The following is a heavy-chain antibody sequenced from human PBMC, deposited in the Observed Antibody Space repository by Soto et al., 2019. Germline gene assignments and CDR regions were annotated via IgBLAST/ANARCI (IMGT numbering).Heavy chain of an antibody. D-gene: IGHD4-17*01. V-gene: IGHV2-5*02. Sequence: KESGPSPVKPTQTLTVTCTFSGFSLSNSGVGVAWIRQPPGKALEWLALIYGDNDKRYSPSLKTRLTITKDTSKNQVVLTMTNMDPVDTATYDCAHCTFHDYGDYDPGTSHVFDSWGQGTLVTVSS. CDR1: GFSLSNSGVG. J-gene: IGHJ4*02. CDR2: IYGDNDK. CDR3: AHCTFHDYGDYDPGTSHVFDS.